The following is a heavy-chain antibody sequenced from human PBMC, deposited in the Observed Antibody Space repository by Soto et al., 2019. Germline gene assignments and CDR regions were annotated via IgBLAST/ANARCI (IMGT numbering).Heavy chain of an antibody. D-gene: IGHD6-13*01. CDR2: IYYSGST. CDR3: ARDLNSSRGRPYGMDV. Sequence: QVQLQESGPGLVKPSQTLSLTCTVSGGSISSGGYYWSWIRQHPGKGLEWNGYIYYSGSTYYNPSLKSRVTTSVATSKNQFSLKLSSVTAADTAVYYCARDLNSSRGRPYGMDVWGQGTTVTVSS. CDR1: GGSISSGGYY. V-gene: IGHV4-31*03. J-gene: IGHJ6*02.